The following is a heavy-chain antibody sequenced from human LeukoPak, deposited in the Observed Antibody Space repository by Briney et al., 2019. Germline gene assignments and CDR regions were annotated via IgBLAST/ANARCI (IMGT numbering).Heavy chain of an antibody. J-gene: IGHJ4*02. V-gene: IGHV3-21*01. CDR3: ARDRGGYSYGYCYFDY. Sequence: PGGSLRLSCAASGFTFSSYSMNWVRQAPGKGLEWVSSISSSSYIYYADSVKGRFTISRDNAKNSLYLQMNSLRAEDTAVYYCARDRGGYSYGYCYFDYWGQGTLVTVSS. D-gene: IGHD5-18*01. CDR2: ISSSSYI. CDR1: GFTFSSYS.